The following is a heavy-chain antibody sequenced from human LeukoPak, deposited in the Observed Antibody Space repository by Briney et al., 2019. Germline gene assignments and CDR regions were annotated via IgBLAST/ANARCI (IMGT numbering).Heavy chain of an antibody. V-gene: IGHV3-13*04. CDR1: GFTFSSYD. CDR2: IGSAGDT. J-gene: IGHJ3*01. D-gene: IGHD2-15*01. Sequence: GGSLLLSCAASGFTFSSYDMHWVRQATGKGLEWVSGIGSAGDTYYPASVKGRFTISRENGKKSLYLQMNSLRAGDSAVYYCARAGGSGWYAFDVWGQGTMVTVSS. CDR3: ARAGGSGWYAFDV.